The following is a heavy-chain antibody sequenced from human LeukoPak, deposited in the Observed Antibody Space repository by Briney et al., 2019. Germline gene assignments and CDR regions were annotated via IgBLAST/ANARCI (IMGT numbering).Heavy chain of an antibody. D-gene: IGHD5-12*01. CDR2: IKQDGSEK. Sequence: GGSLRLSCAASRFTFSSYWMTWVRQAPGKGLEWVANIKQDGSEKYYVGSVKGRFTISRDDTKNLLYLQMNSLRAEDTAVYYCAREGGYGGVFDYWGQGTLVTVSS. V-gene: IGHV3-7*05. CDR1: RFTFSSYW. J-gene: IGHJ4*02. CDR3: AREGGYGGVFDY.